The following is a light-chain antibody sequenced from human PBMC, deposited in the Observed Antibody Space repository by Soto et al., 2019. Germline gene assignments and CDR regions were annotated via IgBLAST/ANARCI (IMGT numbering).Light chain of an antibody. J-gene: IGLJ3*02. CDR2: DNN. Sequence: QSVLTQPPSVSGAPWQRVTISCTGSSSNIGAGYDVHWYQQLPGTVPKLLIYDNNNRPSGVPDRFSGSKSGTSASLAITGLQAEDEADYYCQSFDVSLSGGDWVFGGGTKVTVL. CDR3: QSFDVSLSGGDWV. V-gene: IGLV1-40*01. CDR1: SSNIGAGYD.